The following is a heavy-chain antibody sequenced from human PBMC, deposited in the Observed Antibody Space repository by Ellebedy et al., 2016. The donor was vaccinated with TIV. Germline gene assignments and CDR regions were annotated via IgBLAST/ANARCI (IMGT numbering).Heavy chain of an antibody. Sequence: SGPTLVXPTQTLTLTCTFSGFSLSTSGMRVSWIRQPPGKALEWLARIDWDDDKFYSTSLKTRLTISKDTSKNQVVLTMTNMDPVDTATYYCAHRDNWFDPWGQGTLVTVSS. CDR2: IDWDDDK. J-gene: IGHJ5*02. CDR1: GFSLSTSGMR. CDR3: AHRDNWFDP. V-gene: IGHV2-70*04. D-gene: IGHD1-14*01.